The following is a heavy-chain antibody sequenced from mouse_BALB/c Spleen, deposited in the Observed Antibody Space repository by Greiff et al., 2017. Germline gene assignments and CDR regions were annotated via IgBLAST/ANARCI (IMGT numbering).Heavy chain of an antibody. D-gene: IGHD2-4*01. CDR2: IDPSDSYT. V-gene: IGHV1-69*02. CDR3: AGYDYRYAMDY. Sequence: VQLQQPGAELVKPGASVKLSCKASGYTFTSYWMHWVKQRPGQGLEWIGEIDPSDSYTNYNQKFKGKATLTVDKSSSTAYMQLSSLTSEDSAVYYCAGYDYRYAMDYWGQGTSVTVSS. J-gene: IGHJ4*01. CDR1: GYTFTSYW.